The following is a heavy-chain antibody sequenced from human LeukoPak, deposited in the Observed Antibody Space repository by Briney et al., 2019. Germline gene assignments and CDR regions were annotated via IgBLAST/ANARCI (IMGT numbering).Heavy chain of an antibody. CDR2: ISGSGGST. CDR1: GFTFSSYA. D-gene: IGHD3-10*01. CDR3: ANMNYGSGSYHFDY. V-gene: IGHV3-23*01. Sequence: PGGSLRLSCAASGFTFSSYAMSWVRQAPGKGLEWVSAISGSGGSTYYADSVKGRFTISRDNSKNTLYLQMNSLRAEDTAVYYCANMNYGSGSYHFDYWGQGTLVTVSS. J-gene: IGHJ4*02.